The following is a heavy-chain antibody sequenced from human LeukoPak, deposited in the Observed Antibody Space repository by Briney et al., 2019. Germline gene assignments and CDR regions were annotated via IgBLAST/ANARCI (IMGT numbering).Heavy chain of an antibody. CDR1: GDSISSYY. Sequence: SETLSLTCTVSGDSISSYYWSWIRQPPEKGLEWIGNIYYSGSTNYNPSLKSRVTISVDTSKNQFSLKLSSVTAADTAVYYCARHRGYSSGWYLGDFDYWGQGALVPVSS. D-gene: IGHD6-13*01. CDR2: IYYSGST. CDR3: ARHRGYSSGWYLGDFDY. J-gene: IGHJ4*02. V-gene: IGHV4-59*08.